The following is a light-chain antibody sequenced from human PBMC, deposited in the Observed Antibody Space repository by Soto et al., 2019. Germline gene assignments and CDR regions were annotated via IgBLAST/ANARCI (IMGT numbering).Light chain of an antibody. J-gene: IGKJ2*01. CDR1: QSVSSGY. CDR3: QQRSNWPGYT. Sequence: EIVLTQSPGTLSLSPGERATLSCRASQSVSSGYLAWYQQKPGQAPRLLIYGASSRATGIPDRFSGSGSGTDFTLTISRLEPEDFAVYYCQQRSNWPGYTFGQGTKLEIK. V-gene: IGKV3D-20*02. CDR2: GAS.